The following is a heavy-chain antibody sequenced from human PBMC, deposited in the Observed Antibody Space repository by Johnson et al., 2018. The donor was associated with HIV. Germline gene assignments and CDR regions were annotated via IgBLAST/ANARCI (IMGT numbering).Heavy chain of an antibody. CDR2: ISASGGST. D-gene: IGHD3-22*01. Sequence: VQVVESGGGLAQPGGSLRLSCVGSGLTFSSYAMSWVRQAPGKGLEWVSAISASGGSTYYADSVKGRFTISRDNTNNTLLLQMNSLRADDTAVYYCARGKGWLDAFDMWGQGTMVTVSS. V-gene: IGHV3-23*04. J-gene: IGHJ3*02. CDR3: ARGKGWLDAFDM. CDR1: GLTFSSYA.